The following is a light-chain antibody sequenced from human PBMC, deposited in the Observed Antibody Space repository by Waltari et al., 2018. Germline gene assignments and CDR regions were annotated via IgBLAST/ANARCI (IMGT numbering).Light chain of an antibody. CDR1: QIVSNY. J-gene: IGKJ5*01. CDR3: QQRRAWPLT. CDR2: EVS. Sequence: EIVLTQSPATLSLSPGERATLSCRASQIVSNYLAWFQQKPGQSPRLLMYEVSTRAPGIPARFGGTGAGTDFTLTISSLEPEDFAVYYCQQRRAWPLTFGQWTRLEIK. V-gene: IGKV3-11*01.